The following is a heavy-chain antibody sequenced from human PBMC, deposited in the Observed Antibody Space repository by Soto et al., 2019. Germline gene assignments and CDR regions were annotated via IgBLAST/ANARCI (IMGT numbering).Heavy chain of an antibody. Sequence: GGSLRLSCAASVFTFSRHWMTWVRQSPGKGLEWVANIKQDGSNKYYADSVKGRFTISRDNSKNTLYLQMNSLRPEDTSVYYCARGYCSTNSCFYGMDVWGQGTTVTVSS. CDR3: ARGYCSTNSCFYGMDV. J-gene: IGHJ6*02. CDR2: IKQDGSNK. D-gene: IGHD2-2*01. CDR1: VFTFSRHW. V-gene: IGHV3-7*01.